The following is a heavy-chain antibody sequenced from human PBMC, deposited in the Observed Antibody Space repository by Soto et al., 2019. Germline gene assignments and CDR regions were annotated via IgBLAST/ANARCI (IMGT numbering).Heavy chain of an antibody. D-gene: IGHD2-2*02. Sequence: PGGSLRLSCAASGFTFDDYAMHWVRQAPGKGLEWVSGISWNSGSIGCADSVKGRFTISRDNAKNSLYLQMNSLRAEDTALYYCAGFPQDIVVVPAAIPWGQGTLVTVSS. J-gene: IGHJ5*02. CDR1: GFTFDDYA. CDR3: AGFPQDIVVVPAAIP. V-gene: IGHV3-9*01. CDR2: ISWNSGSI.